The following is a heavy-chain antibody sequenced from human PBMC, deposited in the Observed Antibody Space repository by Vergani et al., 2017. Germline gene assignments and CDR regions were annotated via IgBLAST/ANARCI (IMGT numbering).Heavy chain of an antibody. CDR1: GYTFTSYY. D-gene: IGHD3-10*01. CDR3: GRVEGTSHYGAGSPRPLAI. CDR2: INPSGGST. V-gene: IGHV1-46*01. Sequence: QVQLVQSGAEVKKPGASVKVSCKASGYTFTSYYMHWVRQAPGQGLEWMGIINPSGGSTSYAQKFQGRVTMTRDTSTSTVYMELSSLRSEDTAVYYCGRVEGTSHYGAGSPRPLAIGGQGSMATAYS. J-gene: IGHJ3*02.